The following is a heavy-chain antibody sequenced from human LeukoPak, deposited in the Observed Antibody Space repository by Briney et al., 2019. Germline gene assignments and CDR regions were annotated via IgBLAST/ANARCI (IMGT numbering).Heavy chain of an antibody. CDR1: GYTFTSYD. J-gene: IGHJ4*02. D-gene: IGHD5-12*01. Sequence: SVKVSCKASGYTFTSYDFNWVRQANGQGHEWMGWMNPNSGSTGYAQKFRGRVTITRNTSISTAYMELSGLRSEDTAVYYCARGRSTGYPYYFEYWGQGTLVTVSS. CDR3: ARGRSTGYPYYFEY. CDR2: MNPNSGST. V-gene: IGHV1-8*03.